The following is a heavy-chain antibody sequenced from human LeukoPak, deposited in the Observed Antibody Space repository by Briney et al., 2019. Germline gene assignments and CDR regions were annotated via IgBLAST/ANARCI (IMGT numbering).Heavy chain of an antibody. D-gene: IGHD3-22*01. CDR3: ARDRYNSDSSGYYMWYFDY. CDR1: GGSFSGYY. V-gene: IGHV4-34*01. Sequence: SETLSLTCAVYGGSFSGYYWSWIRQPPGRGLEWIGEINHSGSTNYNPSLKSRVTISVDTSKNQFSLKLSSVTAANTAVYYCARDRYNSDSSGYYMWYFDYWGQGTLVTVSS. CDR2: INHSGST. J-gene: IGHJ4*02.